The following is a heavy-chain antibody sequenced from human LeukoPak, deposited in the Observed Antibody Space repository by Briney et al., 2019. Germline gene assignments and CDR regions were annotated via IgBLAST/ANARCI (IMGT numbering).Heavy chain of an antibody. D-gene: IGHD4-17*01. CDR3: ARWALSTVDYYFDY. CDR2: IKQDGGDK. V-gene: IGHV3-7*04. CDR1: GFSFSSYW. Sequence: GGSLRLSCAASGFSFSSYWMSWVRQAPGKGLEWVANIKQDGGDKYYVDSLKGRFTISRDNAKNSLYLQVKSLRAEDTAVYYCARWALSTVDYYFDYWGQGTLVTVSS. J-gene: IGHJ4*02.